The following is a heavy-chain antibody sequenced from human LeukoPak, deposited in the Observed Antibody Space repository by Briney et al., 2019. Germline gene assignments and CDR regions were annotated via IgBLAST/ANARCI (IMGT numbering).Heavy chain of an antibody. V-gene: IGHV1-18*01. J-gene: IGHJ4*02. D-gene: IGHD3-10*01. CDR3: ARDLNTFYYGSGSAN. Sequence: ASVKVSCKASGYTFTSYGISWVRQAPGQGLEWMGWISAYNGNTNYAQKLQGRVTMTTDTSTSTAYMELRSLRSDDTAVYYCARDLNTFYYGSGSANWGQGTLVTVSS. CDR2: ISAYNGNT. CDR1: GYTFTSYG.